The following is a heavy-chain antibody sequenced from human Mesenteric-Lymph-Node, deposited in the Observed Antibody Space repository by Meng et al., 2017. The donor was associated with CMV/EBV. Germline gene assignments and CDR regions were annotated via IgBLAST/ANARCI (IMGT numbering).Heavy chain of an antibody. CDR2: INPSGGSS. CDR3: ARDGVTVSSYYHYGMDI. CDR1: GYTFTTFD. D-gene: IGHD4-11*01. J-gene: IGHJ6*02. Sequence: ASVKVSCKTSGYTFTTFDINWVRQAPGQGLEWMAIINPSGGSSNYAQKFQGRITMTSDTSTSTVYMELSSLRFEDTAVYYCARDGVTVSSYYHYGMDIWGQGTTVTVSS. V-gene: IGHV1-46*01.